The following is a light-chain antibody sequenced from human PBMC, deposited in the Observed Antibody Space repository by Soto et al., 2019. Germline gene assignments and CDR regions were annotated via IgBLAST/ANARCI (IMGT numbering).Light chain of an antibody. J-gene: IGKJ5*01. CDR2: GAS. V-gene: IGKV3-20*01. CDR3: QQYGSSPPGIT. CDR1: QSVSSSY. Sequence: EIVLTQSPGTLSLSPGEIATLSCSASQSVSSSYLAWYQQKPGQAPRLLIYGASSRATGIPDRFSGSGSGTDFTLTISRLEPEDFAVYYCQQYGSSPPGITFGQGTRLEI.